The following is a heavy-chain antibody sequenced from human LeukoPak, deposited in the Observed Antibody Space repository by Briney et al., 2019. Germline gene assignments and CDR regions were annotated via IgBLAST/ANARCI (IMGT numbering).Heavy chain of an antibody. CDR1: GFTFSSYG. Sequence: PGRSLRLSCAASGFTFSSYGMHWVRQAPGKGLEWVAVISYDGSNKYYADSVKGRFTISRDNSKNTLYLQMNSLRAEDTAVYYCAKSTAPAGYYLDYWGQGILVTVSS. J-gene: IGHJ4*02. CDR2: ISYDGSNK. D-gene: IGHD2-2*01. CDR3: AKSTAPAGYYLDY. V-gene: IGHV3-30*18.